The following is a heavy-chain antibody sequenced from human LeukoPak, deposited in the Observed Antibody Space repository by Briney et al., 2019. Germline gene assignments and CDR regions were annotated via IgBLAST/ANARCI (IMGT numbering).Heavy chain of an antibody. V-gene: IGHV3-15*01. Sequence: GGSLRLSCAASGFTFSNAWMSWVRQAPGKGLEWVGRIKSKTDGGTTDYAAPVKGRFTISRDDSKNTLYLQMNSLKTEDTAVYYCTTEGYDSWSGYYSAYWGQGTLVTVSS. CDR2: IKSKTDGGTT. CDR3: TTEGYDSWSGYYSAY. D-gene: IGHD3-3*01. CDR1: GFTFSNAW. J-gene: IGHJ4*02.